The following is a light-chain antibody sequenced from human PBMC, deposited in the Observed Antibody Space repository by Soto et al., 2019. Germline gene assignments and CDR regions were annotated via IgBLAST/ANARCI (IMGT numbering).Light chain of an antibody. Sequence: QSVLTQPASVSGSPGQSITISCTGTSGDVGGQNFVSWHQQHPGKAPKFIIYGVSNRPSGVSNRFSGSKSGNTASLTISGLQPDDEADYYCSSYTTTYTWVFGGGTKLTVL. J-gene: IGLJ3*02. V-gene: IGLV2-14*01. CDR2: GVS. CDR1: SGDVGGQNF. CDR3: SSYTTTYTWV.